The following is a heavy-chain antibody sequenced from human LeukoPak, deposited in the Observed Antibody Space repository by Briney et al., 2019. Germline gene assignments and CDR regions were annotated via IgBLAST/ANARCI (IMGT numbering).Heavy chain of an antibody. J-gene: IGHJ5*02. V-gene: IGHV7-4-1*02. Sequence: ASVKVSCKASGYTFTSYATNWVRQAPGQGLEWMGWINTNTGNPTYAQGFTGRFVFSLDTSVSTAYLQISSLTAEDTAVYYCARGDLRVWFDPWGQGTLVTVSS. CDR3: ARGDLRVWFDP. CDR2: INTNTGNP. D-gene: IGHD2-21*02. CDR1: GYTFTSYA.